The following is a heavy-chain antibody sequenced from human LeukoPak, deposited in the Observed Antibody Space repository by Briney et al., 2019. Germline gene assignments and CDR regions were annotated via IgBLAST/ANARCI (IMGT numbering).Heavy chain of an antibody. D-gene: IGHD3-22*01. CDR3: ARATDSSGYYWSPADAFDI. J-gene: IGHJ3*02. V-gene: IGHV3-30*02. CDR2: IRYDGTKK. CDR1: GFTFSSYG. Sequence: GGSLRLSCAASGFTFSSYGMHWVRQAPGKGLEWVAFIRYDGTKKFYADSVKGRFTISRDNAKNSLYLQMNSLRAEDTAVYYCARATDSSGYYWSPADAFDIWGQGTMVTVSS.